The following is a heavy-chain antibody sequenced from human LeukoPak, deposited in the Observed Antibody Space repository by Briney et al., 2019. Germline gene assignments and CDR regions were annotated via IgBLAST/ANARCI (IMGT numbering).Heavy chain of an antibody. CDR2: IYYSGTT. V-gene: IGHV4-59*01. CDR3: ARDDYGDPRSAFDI. D-gene: IGHD4-17*01. CDR1: GGSISNYY. Sequence: SETLSLTCTVSGGSISNYYGSWIRQPPGKGLGWIGFIYYSGTTNYNPSLKSRVTMSVDTSNNQFSLKLSSVTAADTAVYYCARDDYGDPRSAFDIWGQGTMVTVSS. J-gene: IGHJ3*02.